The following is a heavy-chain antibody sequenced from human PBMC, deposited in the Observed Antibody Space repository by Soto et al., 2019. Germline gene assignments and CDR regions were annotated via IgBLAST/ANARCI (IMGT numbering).Heavy chain of an antibody. V-gene: IGHV4-34*01. D-gene: IGHD1-7*01. CDR1: GGSFSGYY. CDR2: INHSGST. CDR3: ARARYNWNYVGYYYYYMDV. Sequence: QVQLQQWGAGLLKPSETLSLTCAVYGGSFSGYYWSWIRQPPGKGLEWIGEINHSGSTNYNPSLKSRVTISVDTSKNHFSLKLSSVTAADTAVYYCARARYNWNYVGYYYYYMDVWGKGTTVTVSS. J-gene: IGHJ6*03.